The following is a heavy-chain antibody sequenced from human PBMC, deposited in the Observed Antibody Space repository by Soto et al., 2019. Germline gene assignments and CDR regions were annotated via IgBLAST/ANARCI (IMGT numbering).Heavy chain of an antibody. J-gene: IGHJ4*02. V-gene: IGHV3-74*01. CDR1: GFSLSNYW. D-gene: IGHD4-17*01. Sequence: EVQLVESGGGVVQPGGSLRLSCAASGFSLSNYWMHWVRQVPGEGLVWVSRIDRDGYSSTYAEPMKGRFTISRDNAKNTLYLQINGLRAEDTAVYYCARQPIGTVTPDYWGQGTLVTVSS. CDR2: IDRDGYSS. CDR3: ARQPIGTVTPDY.